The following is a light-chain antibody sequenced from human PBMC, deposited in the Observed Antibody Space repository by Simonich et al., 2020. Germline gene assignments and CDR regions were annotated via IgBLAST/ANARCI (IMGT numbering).Light chain of an antibody. CDR3: CSYAGSYTV. Sequence: QSALTQPRPVSGSPGQSVPIPCTGTTSDVGGYNYVSWYQHHPGKAPKLMIYDVSKRPSGVPDRFSGSKSGKTASLTISGLQAEDEADYYCCSYAGSYTVFGGGTKLTVL. CDR1: TSDVGGYNY. J-gene: IGLJ3*02. CDR2: DVS. V-gene: IGLV2-11*01.